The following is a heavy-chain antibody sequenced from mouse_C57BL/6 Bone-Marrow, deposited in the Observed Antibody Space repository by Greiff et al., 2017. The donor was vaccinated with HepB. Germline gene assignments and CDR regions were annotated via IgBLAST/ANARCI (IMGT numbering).Heavy chain of an antibody. J-gene: IGHJ3*01. Sequence: QVQLQQPRTELVKPGASVKLSCKASGYTFTSYWMHWVKQRPGQGLEWIGNINPSNGGTNYNEKFKSKATLTVDKSSSTAYMQLSSLTSEDSAVYYCARGGWLLRGAWFAYWGQGTLVTVSA. V-gene: IGHV1-53*01. D-gene: IGHD2-3*01. CDR1: GYTFTSYW. CDR2: INPSNGGT. CDR3: ARGGWLLRGAWFAY.